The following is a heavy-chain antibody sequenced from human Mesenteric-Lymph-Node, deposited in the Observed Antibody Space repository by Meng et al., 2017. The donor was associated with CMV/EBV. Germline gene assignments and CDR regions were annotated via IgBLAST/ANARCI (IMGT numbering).Heavy chain of an antibody. CDR3: ARDSGDYCFDY. CDR2: IYHSGST. V-gene: IGHV4-30-2*01. Sequence: WDVSGGALGSGGYSWCWIRQPPGKGLEWIGYIYHSGSTYYNPSLKSRVTISVDRSKNQFSLKLSSVTAADTAVYYCARDSGDYCFDYWGQGTLVTVSS. CDR1: GGALGSGGYS. D-gene: IGHD2/OR15-2a*01. J-gene: IGHJ4*02.